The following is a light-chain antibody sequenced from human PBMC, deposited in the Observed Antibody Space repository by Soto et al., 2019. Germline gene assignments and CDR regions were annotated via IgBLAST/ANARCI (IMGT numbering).Light chain of an antibody. CDR2: GAS. J-gene: IGKJ1*01. CDR1: QSVSSSY. CDR3: QQYGSSPRT. V-gene: IGKV3-20*01. Sequence: NVLTQSPGTLSLTPGERTTLSCRASQSVSSSYLAWYQQKPGQAPRLLIYGASNRATGIPDRFSGSGSGTDFTLTISRLEPEDFAVYYCQQYGSSPRTFGQGTKVDIK.